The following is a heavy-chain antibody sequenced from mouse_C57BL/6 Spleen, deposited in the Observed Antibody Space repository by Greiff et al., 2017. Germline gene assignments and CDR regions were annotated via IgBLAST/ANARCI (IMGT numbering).Heavy chain of an antibody. V-gene: IGHV1-80*01. D-gene: IGHD2-3*01. Sequence: QVQLQQSGAELVKPGASVKISCKASGYAFSSYWMNWVKQRPGKGLEWIGQIYPGDGDTNYNGKFKGKATLTADKSSSTAYMQLSSLTSEDSAVYFCERWIYDGYPFDYWGQGTTLTVSS. CDR1: GYAFSSYW. CDR3: ERWIYDGYPFDY. J-gene: IGHJ2*01. CDR2: IYPGDGDT.